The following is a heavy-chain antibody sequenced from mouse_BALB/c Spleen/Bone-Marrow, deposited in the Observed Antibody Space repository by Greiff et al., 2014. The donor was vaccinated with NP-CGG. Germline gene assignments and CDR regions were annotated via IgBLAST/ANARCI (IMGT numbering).Heavy chain of an antibody. CDR1: GFSLTSYG. CDR2: IWAGGST. J-gene: IGHJ4*01. D-gene: IGHD1-1*02. CDR3: ARDGVYGSHYYAMDY. Sequence: QVQLQQSGPGLVAPSQSLSITCTVSGFSLTSYGVHWVRQPPGKGLEWLGVIWAGGSTNYNSALMSRLSISKDNSKSQVFLKMNSLQTDDTAMYYCARDGVYGSHYYAMDYWDQGTSVTVSS. V-gene: IGHV2-9*02.